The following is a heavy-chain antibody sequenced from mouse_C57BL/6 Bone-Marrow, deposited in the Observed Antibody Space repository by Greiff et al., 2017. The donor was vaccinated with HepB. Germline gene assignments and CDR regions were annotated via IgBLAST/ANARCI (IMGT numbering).Heavy chain of an antibody. J-gene: IGHJ3*01. V-gene: IGHV1-61*01. CDR1: GYTFTSYW. Sequence: QVQLQQPGAELVRPGSSVKLSCKASGYTFTSYWMDWVKQRPGQGLEWIGNIYPSDSETHYNQKFKDKATLTVDKSSSTAYMQLSSLTSEDSAVYYCARGGNWVAWFAYWGQGTLVTVSA. CDR3: ARGGNWVAWFAY. CDR2: IYPSDSET. D-gene: IGHD4-1*01.